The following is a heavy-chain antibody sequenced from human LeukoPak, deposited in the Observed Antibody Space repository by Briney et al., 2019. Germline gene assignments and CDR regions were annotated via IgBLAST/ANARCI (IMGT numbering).Heavy chain of an antibody. CDR2: IYPGDSDT. CDR3: ARLLFDSSGYSGYFQN. D-gene: IGHD3-22*01. J-gene: IGHJ1*01. V-gene: IGHV5-51*01. Sequence: GESLKISCQGSGYSFTNYWIAWVRQMPGKGLEWMGSIYPGDSDTRYSPSFQGQVTVSADNSIPTAYVQWRSLKASDTAMYYCARLLFDSSGYSGYFQNWGQGPLVTVSS. CDR1: GYSFTNYW.